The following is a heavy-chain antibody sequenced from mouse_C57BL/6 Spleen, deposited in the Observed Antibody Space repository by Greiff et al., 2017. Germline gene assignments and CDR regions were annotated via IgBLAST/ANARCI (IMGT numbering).Heavy chain of an antibody. D-gene: IGHD1-1*01. Sequence: EVQLQQSGPELVKPGASVKISCKASGYTFTDYYMNWVKQSHGKSLEWIGDINPNNGGTSYNQKFKGKATLTVDKSSSTAYMELRSLTSEDSAVYYFAREYYGSSKGYWGQGTTLTVSS. CDR3: AREYYGSSKGY. CDR2: INPNNGGT. J-gene: IGHJ2*01. CDR1: GYTFTDYY. V-gene: IGHV1-26*01.